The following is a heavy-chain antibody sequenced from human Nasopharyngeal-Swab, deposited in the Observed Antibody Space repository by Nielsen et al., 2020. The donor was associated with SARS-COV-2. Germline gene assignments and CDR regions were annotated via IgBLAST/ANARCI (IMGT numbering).Heavy chain of an antibody. CDR3: AREIGSLYDFWSGYYPGFDY. CDR2: ISSSSSYI. D-gene: IGHD3-3*01. V-gene: IGHV3-21*01. J-gene: IGHJ4*02. Sequence: GRSLRLSCAASGFTFSSYSMNWVRQAPGKGLEWVSSISSSSSYIYYADSVKGRFTISRDNAKNSLYLQMNSLRAEDTAVYYCAREIGSLYDFWSGYYPGFDYWGQGTLVTVSS. CDR1: GFTFSSYS.